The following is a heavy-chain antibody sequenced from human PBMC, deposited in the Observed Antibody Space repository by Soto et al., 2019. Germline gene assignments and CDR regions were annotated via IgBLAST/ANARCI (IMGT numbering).Heavy chain of an antibody. CDR2: ISYSGST. D-gene: IGHD2-8*01. V-gene: IGHV4-31*03. CDR1: AGSISTINYY. CDR3: ARSAQWDGFDP. J-gene: IGHJ3*01. Sequence: QVQLQESGPGLVRPSQTLSLTCTVSAGSISTINYYWSWIRPHPEKGLEWIGYISYSGSTFYHSSLKSRVTISLDTSKKQFSLTLTSVTAADTAVYYCARSAQWDGFDPWGQGTMVTVSS.